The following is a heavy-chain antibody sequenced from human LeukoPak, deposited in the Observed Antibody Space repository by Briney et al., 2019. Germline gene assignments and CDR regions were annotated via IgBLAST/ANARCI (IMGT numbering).Heavy chain of an antibody. D-gene: IGHD4-17*01. CDR1: GFTFSIYS. V-gene: IGHV3-21*01. CDR2: ISSSSSYI. Sequence: GGSLRLSCAASGFTFSIYSMNWVRQAPGKGLEWVSSISSSSSYIYYADSVKGRFTISRDNAKNSLYLQMNSLRAEDTAVYYCARVKVSRYPHDYGDYAGSRYAFDIWGQGTMVTVSS. J-gene: IGHJ3*02. CDR3: ARVKVSRYPHDYGDYAGSRYAFDI.